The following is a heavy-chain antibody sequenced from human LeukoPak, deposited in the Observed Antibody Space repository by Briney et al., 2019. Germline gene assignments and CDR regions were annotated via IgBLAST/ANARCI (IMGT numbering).Heavy chain of an antibody. V-gene: IGHV3-53*01. CDR2: IYSSGST. D-gene: IGHD2-2*01. Sequence: PGGSLRLSCAASGFIVSNSHMNWVRQAPGKELEWVSVIYSSGSTYYADSVKGRFTISRDNSKHTVYLQMSSLRAEDTAVYYCARDRATSCSSRICHHSGNYYMDVWGKGTTVTVSS. CDR1: GFIVSNSH. J-gene: IGHJ6*03. CDR3: ARDRATSCSSRICHHSGNYYMDV.